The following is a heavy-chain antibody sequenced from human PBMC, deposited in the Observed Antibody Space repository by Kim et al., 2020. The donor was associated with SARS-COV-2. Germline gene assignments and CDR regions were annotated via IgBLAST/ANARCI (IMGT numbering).Heavy chain of an antibody. CDR2: INAGNGNT. CDR3: ARARGAAAAPRYYYGMDV. CDR1: GYTFTSYA. J-gene: IGHJ6*02. D-gene: IGHD6-13*01. Sequence: ASVKVSCKASGYTFTSYAMHWVRQAPGQRLEWMGWINAGNGNTKYSQKFQGRVTITRDTSASTAYMELSSLRSEDTAVYYCARARGAAAAPRYYYGMDVWGQGTTVTVSS. V-gene: IGHV1-3*01.